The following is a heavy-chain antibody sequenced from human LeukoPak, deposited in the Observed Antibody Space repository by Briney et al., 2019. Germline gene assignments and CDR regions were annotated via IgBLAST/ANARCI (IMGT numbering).Heavy chain of an antibody. CDR3: ARVADYYGYDAFDV. CDR1: GFTFSSYW. Sequence: PGGSLRLSCAASGFTFSSYWMSWVRQAPGKGLEWVANIKQDGSEKYYVDSVKGRFTISRDNAKNSLYLQMNSLRAEDTAVYYCARVADYYGYDAFDVWGQGTMVTVSS. D-gene: IGHD3-10*01. CDR2: IKQDGSEK. J-gene: IGHJ3*01. V-gene: IGHV3-7*01.